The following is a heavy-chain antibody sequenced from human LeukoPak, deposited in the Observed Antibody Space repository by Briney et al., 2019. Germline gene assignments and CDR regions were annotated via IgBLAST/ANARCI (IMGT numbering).Heavy chain of an antibody. CDR1: GFTFSSHA. Sequence: GGSLRLSCAASGFTFSSHAMHWVRQAPGKGLEWVTFISYDGSVKYYADSVKGRFTISRDNSKNTLYLQMNSLRAEDTAVYYCAKDRAYYYDNTGYYDYYFDYWGQGTLVTVSS. D-gene: IGHD3-22*01. V-gene: IGHV3-30-3*01. CDR3: AKDRAYYYDNTGYYDYYFDY. CDR2: ISYDGSVK. J-gene: IGHJ4*02.